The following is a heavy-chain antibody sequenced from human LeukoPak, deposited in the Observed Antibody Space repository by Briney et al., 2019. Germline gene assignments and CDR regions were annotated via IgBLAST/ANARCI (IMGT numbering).Heavy chain of an antibody. Sequence: ASVKVSCKASGYTFTSYGISWVRQAPGQGLEWVGWINPKNGGSNYAQKFQGRVTMTRDRSISTAYMELNRLTSDDTAIYYCAKNGDRGAYCTGGTCYPYFYYYMDVWGKGTTVTI. CDR3: AKNGDRGAYCTGGTCYPYFYYYMDV. CDR1: GYTFTSYG. J-gene: IGHJ6*03. V-gene: IGHV1-2*02. CDR2: INPKNGGS. D-gene: IGHD2-15*01.